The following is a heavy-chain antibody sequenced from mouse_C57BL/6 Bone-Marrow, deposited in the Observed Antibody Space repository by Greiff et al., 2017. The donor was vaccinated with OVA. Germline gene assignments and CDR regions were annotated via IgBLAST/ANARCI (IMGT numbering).Heavy chain of an antibody. CDR1: GYTFTDYY. CDR2: INPNNGGT. D-gene: IGHD1-1*01. V-gene: IGHV1-26*01. CDR3: ARLYGRSWFAY. Sequence: EVKLQQSGPELVKPGASVKISCKASGYTFTDYYMNWVKQSHGKSLEWIGDINPNNGGTSYNQKFKGKATLTVDKSSSTAYMELRSLTSEDSAVYYCARLYGRSWFAYWGQGTLVTVSA. J-gene: IGHJ3*01.